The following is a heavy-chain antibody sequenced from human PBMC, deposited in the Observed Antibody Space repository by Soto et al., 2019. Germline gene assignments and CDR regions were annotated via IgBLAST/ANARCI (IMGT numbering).Heavy chain of an antibody. CDR2: ISYDGSNK. CDR1: GFTFSSYG. D-gene: IGHD2-21*02. V-gene: IGHV3-30*18. Sequence: GGSLRLSCAASGFTFSSYGMHWVRQAPGKGLEWVAVISYDGSNKYYADSVKGRFTISRDNSKNTLYLQMNSLRAEDTAVYYCAKDLHIVVVTALGYWGQGTLVTVS. CDR3: AKDLHIVVVTALGY. J-gene: IGHJ4*02.